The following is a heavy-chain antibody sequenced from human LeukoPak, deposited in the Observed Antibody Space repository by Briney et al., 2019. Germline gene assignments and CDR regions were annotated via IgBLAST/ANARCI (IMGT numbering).Heavy chain of an antibody. CDR3: AKDWQYYYDSSGYLQH. D-gene: IGHD3-22*01. J-gene: IGHJ1*01. CDR1: GFTFDVYA. Sequence: PGGSLRLSCAASGFTFDVYAMHWVRQAPGKGLEWVSLISGDGGSTYYADSVKGRFTISRDNSKNSLYLQMNSLRTEDTALYYCAKDWQYYYDSSGYLQHWGQGALVTVSS. V-gene: IGHV3-43*02. CDR2: ISGDGGST.